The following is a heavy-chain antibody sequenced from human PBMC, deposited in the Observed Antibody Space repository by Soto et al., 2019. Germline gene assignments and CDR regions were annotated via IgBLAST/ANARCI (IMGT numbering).Heavy chain of an antibody. D-gene: IGHD4-17*01. V-gene: IGHV4-31*03. J-gene: IGHJ5*02. CDR1: GGSISSGGYY. CDR3: ARYRPGPTVNWFDP. Sequence: QVQLQESGPGLVKPSQTLSLTCTVSGGSISSGGYYWSWIRQHPGKGLEWIGYIYYSGGTYYNPSLKSRVTISVDTSKNQFSLKLSSVTAADTAVYYCARYRPGPTVNWFDPWGQGTLVTVSS. CDR2: IYYSGGT.